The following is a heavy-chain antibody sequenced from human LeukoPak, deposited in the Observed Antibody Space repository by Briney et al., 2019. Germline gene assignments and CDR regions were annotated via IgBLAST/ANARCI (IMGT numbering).Heavy chain of an antibody. J-gene: IGHJ6*03. CDR1: GGSISSGNYC. CDR2: IYTSGCN. CDR3: ARASVLLSMDV. D-gene: IGHD3-10*01. V-gene: IGHV4-61*02. Sequence: PSETLCLTCTVSGGSISSGNYCWSWIRQPAGQGLEWVGRIYTSGCNNYNPSLKCSVTIAIDMNKKQFSMNLRTVNDTATADCYCARASVLLSMDVWGKGTTVSISS.